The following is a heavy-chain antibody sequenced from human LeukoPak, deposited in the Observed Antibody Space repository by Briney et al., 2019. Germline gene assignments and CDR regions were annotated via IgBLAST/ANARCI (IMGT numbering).Heavy chain of an antibody. D-gene: IGHD3-10*01. V-gene: IGHV3-7*01. CDR2: IKQDGSEK. J-gene: IGHJ4*02. CDR1: GFTFSSHG. CDR3: ARQYYYGSGSYYNSLDY. Sequence: PGGSLRLSCVVSGFTFSSHGMSWVRQAPGKGLEWVANIKQDGSEKYYVASVKGRFTISGDNAKNSLYLQMNSLRAEDTAVYYCARQYYYGSGSYYNSLDYWGQGTLVTVSS.